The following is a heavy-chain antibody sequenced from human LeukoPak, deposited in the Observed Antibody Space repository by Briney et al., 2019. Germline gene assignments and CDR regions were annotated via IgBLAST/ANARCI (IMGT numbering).Heavy chain of an antibody. V-gene: IGHV4-59*12. CDR2: IYYSGST. CDR1: GGSISSYY. J-gene: IGHJ4*02. Sequence: SETLSLTCTVSGGSISSYYWSWIRQPPGKGLEWIGYIYYSGSTNYNPSLKSRVTISVDTSKNQFSLKLSSVTAADTAVYYCARDLRGVGADGYWGQGTLVTVSS. CDR3: ARDLRGVGADGY. D-gene: IGHD1-26*01.